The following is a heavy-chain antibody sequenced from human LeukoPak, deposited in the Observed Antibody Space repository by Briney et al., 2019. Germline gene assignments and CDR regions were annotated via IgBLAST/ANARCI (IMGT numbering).Heavy chain of an antibody. J-gene: IGHJ4*02. V-gene: IGHV4-39*01. D-gene: IGHD3-16*02. CDR2: ISYSGST. CDR1: GGSISSSSYY. Sequence: PSETLSLTRTVSGGSISSSSYYWGWIRQPPGKGLEWIGSISYSGSTYYNPSLKSRVTISVDTSKNQFSLKLSSVTAADTAVYYCARGYYDYVWGSYRSVNLFDYWGQGTLVTVSS. CDR3: ARGYYDYVWGSYRSVNLFDY.